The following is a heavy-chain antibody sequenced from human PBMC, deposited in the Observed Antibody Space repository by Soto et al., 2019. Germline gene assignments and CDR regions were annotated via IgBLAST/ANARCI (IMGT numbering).Heavy chain of an antibody. CDR2: ISGSGGDT. J-gene: IGHJ4*02. CDR1: GFTFTNYA. Sequence: EVQLLESGGGLVQPGGSLRLSCAASGFTFTNYAMTWVRQAPGKGLEWVATISGSGGDTYYADSIKGRFTISRDNSKNTLYLQMNSLRAEDTAVYYCAKRYCTPTSCVSEIDYWGQGTLVTVSS. D-gene: IGHD2-2*01. CDR3: AKRYCTPTSCVSEIDY. V-gene: IGHV3-23*01.